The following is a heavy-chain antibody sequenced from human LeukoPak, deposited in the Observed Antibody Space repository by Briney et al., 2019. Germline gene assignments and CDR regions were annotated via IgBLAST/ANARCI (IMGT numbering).Heavy chain of an antibody. D-gene: IGHD5-24*01. V-gene: IGHV6-1*01. Sequence: QTLXLTCAXXGXSVSGNSTAYNWIRQSPSRGLEWXGRTYYRSKWYNDYAVSVKSRIIINPDTSKNQLSLQLKSVTPEDTAVYYCARGGQGDGYSADEAFDFWGQGTMVTVSS. J-gene: IGHJ3*01. CDR2: TYYRSKWYN. CDR1: GXSVSGNSTA. CDR3: ARGGQGDGYSADEAFDF.